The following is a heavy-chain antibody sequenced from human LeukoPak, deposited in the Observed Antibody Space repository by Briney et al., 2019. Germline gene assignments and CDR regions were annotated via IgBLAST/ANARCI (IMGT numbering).Heavy chain of an antibody. Sequence: PGGSLRLSCAASGFTFSSYAMSWVRQAPGKGLEWVSAISGSGGSTYYADSVKGRFTISRDNSKNTLYLQMSSLRAEDTAVYYCAKDSLNHHRIDPWGQGTLVTVSS. J-gene: IGHJ5*02. D-gene: IGHD1-14*01. CDR3: AKDSLNHHRIDP. CDR2: ISGSGGST. V-gene: IGHV3-23*01. CDR1: GFTFSSYA.